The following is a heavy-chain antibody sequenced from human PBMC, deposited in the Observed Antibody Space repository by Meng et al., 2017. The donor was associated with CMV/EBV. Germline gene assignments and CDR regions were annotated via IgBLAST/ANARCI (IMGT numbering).Heavy chain of an antibody. D-gene: IGHD4-11*01. J-gene: IGHJ4*02. Sequence: WVRRAPGKGLEWIGSIYYSGSTYYNPSLKSRVTISVDTSKNQFSLKLRSVTAADTAVYYCARAPDPKPTTVTTSEYYFDYWGQGTLVTVSS. CDR3: ARAPDPKPTTVTTSEYYFDY. V-gene: IGHV4-39*07. CDR2: IYYSGST.